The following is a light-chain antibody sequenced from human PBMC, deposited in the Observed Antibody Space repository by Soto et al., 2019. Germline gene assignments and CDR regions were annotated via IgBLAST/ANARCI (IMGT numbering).Light chain of an antibody. Sequence: EIVLTPSPGTLSLSPGERATLSCRASQSVSNNYLAWYQQKPGQAPRLLIYGASSRATGIPDRFSGSGSGTDFTLTISRLEPEDFAVYYCQHFETFGQGTKVDI. V-gene: IGKV3-20*01. CDR3: QHFET. CDR2: GAS. J-gene: IGKJ1*01. CDR1: QSVSNNY.